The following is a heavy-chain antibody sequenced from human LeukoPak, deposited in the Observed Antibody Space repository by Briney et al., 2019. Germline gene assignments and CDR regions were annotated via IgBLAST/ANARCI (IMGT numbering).Heavy chain of an antibody. CDR1: GFTFDNYA. J-gene: IGHJ3*02. V-gene: IGHV3-9*01. CDR2: INWRSDEI. D-gene: IGHD3-22*01. CDR3: ARDDTHYGSSGSFYDAFDI. Sequence: PGRSLRLSCSASGFTFDNYAMHWVRQAPMKGLEWVASINWRSDEIGYADSVKGRFTISRDNAKNSLYLQMNSLRAEDTAVYYCARDDTHYGSSGSFYDAFDIWGQGTMVTVSP.